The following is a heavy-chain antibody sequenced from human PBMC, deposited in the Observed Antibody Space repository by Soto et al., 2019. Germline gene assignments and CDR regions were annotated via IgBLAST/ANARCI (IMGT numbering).Heavy chain of an antibody. V-gene: IGHV3-7*04. CDR3: ARAAH. J-gene: IGHJ4*02. CDR1: GFTLSSYW. CDR2: IKQDGSEK. Sequence: VGSLRLSCAASGFTLSSYWMSWVRQAPGKGLEWVANIKQDGSEKYYVDSVRGRFTISRDNAKNSLYLQMNSLRADDTAVYYCARAAHWGQGTLVTVSS.